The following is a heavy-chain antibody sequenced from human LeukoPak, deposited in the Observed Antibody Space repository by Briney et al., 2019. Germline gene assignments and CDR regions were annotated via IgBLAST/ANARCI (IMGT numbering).Heavy chain of an antibody. CDR3: ARNDYGDYKFDY. D-gene: IGHD4-17*01. V-gene: IGHV4-39*07. Sequence: PSETLSLTCTVSGGSISSYYWGWIRQPPGKGLEWIGSINYSGSTYYNPSLKSRVTISVDTSKNQFSLKLSSVTAADTAVYYCARNDYGDYKFDYWGQGTLVTVSS. J-gene: IGHJ4*02. CDR2: INYSGST. CDR1: GGSISSYY.